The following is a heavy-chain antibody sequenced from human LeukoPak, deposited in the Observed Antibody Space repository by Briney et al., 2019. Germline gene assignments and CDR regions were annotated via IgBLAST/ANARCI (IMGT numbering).Heavy chain of an antibody. J-gene: IGHJ6*03. V-gene: IGHV1-69*05. Sequence: SVKVSCKASGGTFSSYTISWVRQAPGQGLEWMGRIIPIFGTANYAQKFQGRVTITTDESTNTAYMELSSLRSEDTAVYYCARERSSSSYYYYYMDVWGKGTTVTVSS. CDR1: GGTFSSYT. D-gene: IGHD6-6*01. CDR2: IIPIFGTA. CDR3: ARERSSSSYYYYYMDV.